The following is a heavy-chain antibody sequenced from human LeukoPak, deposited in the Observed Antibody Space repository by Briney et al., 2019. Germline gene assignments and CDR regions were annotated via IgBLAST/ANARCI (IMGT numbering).Heavy chain of an antibody. J-gene: IGHJ6*04. D-gene: IGHD1-1*01. V-gene: IGHV4-38-2*01. CDR2: IYHDGRN. Sequence: SETLSLTCAVSGYFISSGFYWGWIRQPPGKGLEWIASIYHDGRNYYNASLKSRVTISVDTSKNQFSLKLSSVTAADTAVYYCARFLGGNGLSYYGMDVWGKGTTVTVSS. CDR3: ARFLGGNGLSYYGMDV. CDR1: GYFISSGFY.